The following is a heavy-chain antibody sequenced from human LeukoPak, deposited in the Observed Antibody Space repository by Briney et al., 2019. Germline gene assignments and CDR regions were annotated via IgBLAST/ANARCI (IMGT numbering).Heavy chain of an antibody. CDR3: ARRATRDTGSWYSCAFDI. V-gene: IGHV3-7*01. Sequence: GGSLRLSCAASGLTFSNYWMSWVRQAPGKGREWVANIKQDGSEKYYVDSVKGRFTISRDNANNSLYLQMNSLRPEDAAVDYCARRATRDTGSWYSCAFDIWGQGTMVTVYS. D-gene: IGHD2-15*01. J-gene: IGHJ3*02. CDR2: IKQDGSEK. CDR1: GLTFSNYW.